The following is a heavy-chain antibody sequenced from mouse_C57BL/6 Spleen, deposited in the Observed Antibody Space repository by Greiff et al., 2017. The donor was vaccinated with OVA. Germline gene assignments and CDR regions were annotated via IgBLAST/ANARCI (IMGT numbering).Heavy chain of an antibody. V-gene: IGHV1-64*01. D-gene: IGHD2-2*01. CDR3: AGERLPYYFDY. CDR2: IHPNSGST. Sequence: QVQLQQPGAELVKPGASVKLSCKASGYTFTSYWMHWVKQRPGQGLEWIGMIHPNSGSTNYNEKFKSKATLTVDKSSSTAYMQLSSLTTEDSAVYYCAGERLPYYFDYWGQGTTLTVSS. J-gene: IGHJ2*01. CDR1: GYTFTSYW.